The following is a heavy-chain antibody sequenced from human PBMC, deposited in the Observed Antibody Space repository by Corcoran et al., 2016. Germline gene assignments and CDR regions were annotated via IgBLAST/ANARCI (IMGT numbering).Heavy chain of an antibody. CDR1: GYNFTGYY. CDR3: ARDLGCSSTSFYWGVLDV. CDR2: INPNSGGT. D-gene: IGHD2-2*01. V-gene: IGHV1-2*02. J-gene: IGHJ6*02. Sequence: QVQLVQSGAEVKKPGASVKVSCKASGYNFTGYYMHWVRQAPGQGLEWMGWINPNSGGTNYAQKFQGRVTMTRDTCISTAYMELSRLRSDDTAVYYCARDLGCSSTSFYWGVLDVWGQGTTVTVSS.